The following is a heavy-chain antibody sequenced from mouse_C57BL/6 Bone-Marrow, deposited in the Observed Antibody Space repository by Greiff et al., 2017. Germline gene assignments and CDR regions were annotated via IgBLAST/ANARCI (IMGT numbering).Heavy chain of an antibody. CDR2: IPPNSGST. Sequence: VQLQQPGAELVKPGASVKLSCKASGYTFTSYWMHWVKQRPGQGLEWIGMIPPNSGSTNYNEKFKSKATLTVDKSSSTAYMQLSSLTSEDSAVYYCARAYYSNPLAYWGQGTLVTVSA. CDR1: GYTFTSYW. D-gene: IGHD2-5*01. CDR3: ARAYYSNPLAY. V-gene: IGHV1-64*01. J-gene: IGHJ3*01.